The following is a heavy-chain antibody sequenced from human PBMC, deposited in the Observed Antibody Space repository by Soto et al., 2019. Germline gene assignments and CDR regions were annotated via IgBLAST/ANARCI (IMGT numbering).Heavy chain of an antibody. J-gene: IGHJ6*02. V-gene: IGHV1-69*02. D-gene: IGHD4-17*01. CDR3: ARGSVTTMKDYYYGMDV. Sequence: QVQLVQSGAEVKKPGSSVKVSCKASGGTFSSYTISWVRQAPGQGLEWMGRIIPILGIANYAQKLQGRVTITADKSTSTAYMELSSLRSEDTAVYYCARGSVTTMKDYYYGMDVWGQGTTVTVSS. CDR2: IIPILGIA. CDR1: GGTFSSYT.